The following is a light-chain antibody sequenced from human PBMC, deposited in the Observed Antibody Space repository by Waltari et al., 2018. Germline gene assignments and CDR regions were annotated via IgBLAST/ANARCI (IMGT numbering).Light chain of an antibody. J-gene: IGLJ2*01. V-gene: IGLV2-23*01. CDR1: SRDVGNYNL. CDR3: CSYAGGYTRVV. CDR2: EDS. Sequence: QSALTQPAPASGSPGQSITISCIGTSRDVGNYNLVSWYTQHPAKAPKVISYEDSKRPSGVSNRFSGSKSGNTASLTISGLQAEDEADYHCCSYAGGYTRVVFGGGTKLTVL.